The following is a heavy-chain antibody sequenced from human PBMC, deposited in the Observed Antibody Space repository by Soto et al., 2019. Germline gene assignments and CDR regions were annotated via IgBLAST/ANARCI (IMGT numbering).Heavy chain of an antibody. CDR2: INHSGST. V-gene: IGHV4-34*01. CDR3: ARGRKYDSSGYYHLTHSDY. J-gene: IGHJ4*02. CDR1: GGSFSGYY. D-gene: IGHD3-22*01. Sequence: PSETLSLTCAVYGGSFSGYYWSWIRQPPGKGLEWIGEINHSGSTNYNPSLKSRVTISVDTSKNQFSLKLSSVTAADTAVYYCARGRKYDSSGYYHLTHSDYWGQGTLVTLSS.